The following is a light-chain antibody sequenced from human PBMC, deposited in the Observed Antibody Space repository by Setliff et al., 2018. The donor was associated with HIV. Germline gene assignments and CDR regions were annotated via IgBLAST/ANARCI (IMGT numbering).Light chain of an antibody. CDR3: CSYAGSYPSYV. Sequence: QSALAQPRSVSGSPGQSVSISCTGTSSDVGGYNYVSWYQQYPGKAPKLMIYDVSERPSGVPDRFSGSKSGNTASPTISGLQAEDDADYYCCSYAGSYPSYVFGTGTRSPS. CDR1: SSDVGGYNY. CDR2: DVS. J-gene: IGLJ1*01. V-gene: IGLV2-11*01.